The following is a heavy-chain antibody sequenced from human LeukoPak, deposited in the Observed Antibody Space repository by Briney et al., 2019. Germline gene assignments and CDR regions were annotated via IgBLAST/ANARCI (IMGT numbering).Heavy chain of an antibody. CDR2: IYYSGST. CDR1: GGSISSYY. D-gene: IGHD3-22*01. CDR3: ARPSADSSGHVGGPAAFDI. Sequence: SETLSLTCTVSGGSISSYYWSWIRQPPGKGLEWIGYIYYSGSTNYNPSLKSRVTISVDTSKNQFSLKLSSVTAADTAVYYCARPSADSSGHVGGPAAFDIWGQGTMVTVSS. V-gene: IGHV4-59*08. J-gene: IGHJ3*02.